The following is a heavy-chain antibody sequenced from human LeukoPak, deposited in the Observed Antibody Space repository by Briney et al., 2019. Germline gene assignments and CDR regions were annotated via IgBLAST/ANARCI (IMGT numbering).Heavy chain of an antibody. V-gene: IGHV1-18*04. D-gene: IGHD3-22*01. CDR1: GYTFTNYG. CDR2: ISGYNGYT. J-gene: IGHJ4*02. Sequence: ASVKVSCKASGYTFTNYGFSWVRQAPGQGLEWMRWISGYNGYTKYAQKFQGRVTMTTDTSTSTANMEVRSLRSDDTAVYYCARGFPPRRMYDSNGYYSYYFDYWGQGTLVTVSS. CDR3: ARGFPPRRMYDSNGYYSYYFDY.